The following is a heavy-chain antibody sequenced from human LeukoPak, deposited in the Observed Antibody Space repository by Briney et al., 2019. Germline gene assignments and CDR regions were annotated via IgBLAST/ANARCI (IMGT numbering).Heavy chain of an antibody. CDR3: AKGHYGSGSYYFDY. Sequence: HTGGSLRLSCAASGFTFSSYGMSWVRQAPGKGLEWVSAISGSGGSTYYADSVKGRFTISRDNSKNTPYLQMNSLRAEDTAVYYCAKGHYGSGSYYFDYWGQGTLVTVSS. CDR1: GFTFSSYG. J-gene: IGHJ4*02. V-gene: IGHV3-23*01. D-gene: IGHD3-10*01. CDR2: ISGSGGST.